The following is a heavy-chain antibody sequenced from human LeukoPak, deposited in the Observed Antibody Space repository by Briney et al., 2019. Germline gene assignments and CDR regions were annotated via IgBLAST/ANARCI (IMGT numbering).Heavy chain of an antibody. CDR3: ARLPDNYGDYDRWFDP. J-gene: IGHJ5*02. V-gene: IGHV1-69*04. CDR1: GGTFSSYA. Sequence: GSSVKVSCKASGGTFSSYAISWVRQAPGQGLEWMGRIIPTLGIANYAQKFQGRVTITADKSTSTAYMELSSLRSEDTAVYYCARLPDNYGDYDRWFDPWGQGTLVTVSS. D-gene: IGHD4-17*01. CDR2: IIPTLGIA.